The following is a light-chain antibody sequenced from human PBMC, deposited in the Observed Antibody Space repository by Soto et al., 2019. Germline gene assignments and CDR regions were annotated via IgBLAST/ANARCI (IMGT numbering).Light chain of an antibody. CDR2: DNN. CDR1: SSNIGAGYD. Sequence: QSVLTQPPSVSGAPGQRVTISCTGSSSNIGAGYDVHWYQQLPGTAPKLLIYDNNNRPSGVPDRFSGSKSGTSASLAITGLQAEDEADYHCQSYDSSLSGGVFGGGTKLTVL. J-gene: IGLJ3*02. V-gene: IGLV1-40*01. CDR3: QSYDSSLSGGV.